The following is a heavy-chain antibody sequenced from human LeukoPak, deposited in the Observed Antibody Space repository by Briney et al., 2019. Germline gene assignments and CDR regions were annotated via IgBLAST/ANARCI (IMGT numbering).Heavy chain of an antibody. V-gene: IGHV3-9*01. Sequence: QPGRSLRLSCAASGFTFDDYAMHWVRQAPGKGLEWVSGLSWNSGSIGYADSVKGRFTISRDNAKNSLYLQMNSLRAEDTALYYSAKDARGEIVGTTNWFDPWGQGTLVTVSS. CDR2: LSWNSGSI. CDR3: AKDARGEIVGTTNWFDP. CDR1: GFTFDDYA. D-gene: IGHD1-26*01. J-gene: IGHJ5*02.